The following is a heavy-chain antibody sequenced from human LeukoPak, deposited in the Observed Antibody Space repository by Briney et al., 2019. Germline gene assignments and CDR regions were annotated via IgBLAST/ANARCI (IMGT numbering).Heavy chain of an antibody. CDR1: RFTICMYA. V-gene: IGHV3-30-3*01. D-gene: IGHD2-21*02. Sequence: GGSLRLSCAASRFTICMYAMHWFPQAPGRGLEWVAGISYDGTNKYYADSVKGRFTISRDNSKNTVYLQMNSLRNDDTAVYYCSRESPACCEDCYCDYWGQGTLVTVSS. J-gene: IGHJ4*02. CDR2: ISYDGTNK. CDR3: SRESPACCEDCYCDY.